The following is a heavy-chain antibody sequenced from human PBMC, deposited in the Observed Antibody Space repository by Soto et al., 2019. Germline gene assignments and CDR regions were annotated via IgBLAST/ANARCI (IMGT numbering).Heavy chain of an antibody. CDR2: IIPIFGTA. CDR1: GGTFSSYA. J-gene: IGHJ5*02. CDR3: ARDRWSGYYSEWFDP. D-gene: IGHD3-3*01. Sequence: SVKVSCKASGGTFSSYAISWVRQAPGQGLEWMGGIIPIFGTANYAQKFQGRVTITVDKSTSTAYMELSSLRSEDTAVYYCARDRWSGYYSEWFDPWGQGTLVTVSS. V-gene: IGHV1-69*06.